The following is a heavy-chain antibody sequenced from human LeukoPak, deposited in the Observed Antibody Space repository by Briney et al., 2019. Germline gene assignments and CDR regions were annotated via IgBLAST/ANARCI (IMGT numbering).Heavy chain of an antibody. D-gene: IGHD2/OR15-2a*01. CDR1: GFIFNNYA. V-gene: IGHV3-9*01. Sequence: SLRLSCAGSGFIFNNYAMHWVRQPPGKGLEWVSGISWNSGSIDYVDSVKGRFTISRDNAKNSLYLQMSSLRAEDTAIYYCARDKIEGPSNFDNWGQGILVIVSS. J-gene: IGHJ4*02. CDR2: ISWNSGSI. CDR3: ARDKIEGPSNFDN.